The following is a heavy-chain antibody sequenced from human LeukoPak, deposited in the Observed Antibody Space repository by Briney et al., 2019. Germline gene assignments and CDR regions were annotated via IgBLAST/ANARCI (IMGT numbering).Heavy chain of an antibody. Sequence: SETLSLTCTVSGGSISNYYWNWIRQPPGKGLEWIGYIYYSGSTNYNPSLKSRVTISVDTSKNQFSLKLSSVTAADTAVYYCAREAYDSSGPNAFDIWGQGTMVTVSS. CDR3: AREAYDSSGPNAFDI. D-gene: IGHD3-22*01. V-gene: IGHV4-59*01. J-gene: IGHJ3*02. CDR1: GGSISNYY. CDR2: IYYSGST.